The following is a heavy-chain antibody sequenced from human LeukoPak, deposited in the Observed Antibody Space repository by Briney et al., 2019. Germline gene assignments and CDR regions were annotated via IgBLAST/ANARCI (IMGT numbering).Heavy chain of an antibody. CDR2: ISGSGGST. CDR3: AKGGGYNWNSLAAFDI. CDR1: GFTFSSYA. J-gene: IGHJ3*02. D-gene: IGHD1-7*01. V-gene: IGHV3-23*01. Sequence: PGGSLRLSCAASGFTFSSYAMSWVRQAPGKGLEWVSAISGSGGSTYYADSVKGRFTISRDNSKNTLYLQMNSPRADDTAVYYCAKGGGYNWNSLAAFDIWGQGTMVTVSS.